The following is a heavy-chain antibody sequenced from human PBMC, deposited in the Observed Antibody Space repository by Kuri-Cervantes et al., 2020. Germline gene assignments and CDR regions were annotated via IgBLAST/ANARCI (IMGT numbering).Heavy chain of an antibody. CDR2: ISSNGGST. V-gene: IGHV3-64*01. Sequence: GESLKISCAASGFTFSSYAMHWVRQAPGKGLEYVSAISSNGGSTYYANSVKGRFTISRDNSKNTLYLQMGSLRAEDMAVYYCAKDKRGSRWLRFAHLFDYWGQGTLVTVSS. CDR3: AKDKRGSRWLRFAHLFDY. J-gene: IGHJ4*02. CDR1: GFTFSSYA. D-gene: IGHD5-12*01.